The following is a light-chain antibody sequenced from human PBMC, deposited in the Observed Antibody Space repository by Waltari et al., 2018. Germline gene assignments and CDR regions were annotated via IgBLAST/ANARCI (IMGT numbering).Light chain of an antibody. CDR3: FSYRRSSTWV. V-gene: IGLV2-14*03. J-gene: IGLJ3*02. Sequence: QSALTQPASVSGSPGQSITISCTGTSSDVGGYDYVSWYQQHPGKAPKLLIYDVTKQPSVVSPRFSDSKSAHTASLTISGLQAEDEADYYCFSYRRSSTWVFGEGTKLTVL. CDR1: SSDVGGYDY. CDR2: DVT.